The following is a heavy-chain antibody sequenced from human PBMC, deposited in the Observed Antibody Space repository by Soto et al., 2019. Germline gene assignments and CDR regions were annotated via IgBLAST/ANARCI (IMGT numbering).Heavy chain of an antibody. Sequence: QVQLQESGPGLVKPSGTLSLTCAVSGGSISTSNWWSWVRQPPGKGLEWIGEIYHSGSANYNPSLRTRVTMSGDKSKNQFSLKLTSVTAADTAVYYCASLPANAIRTFDYWGQGTLVTVSS. CDR2: IYHSGSA. J-gene: IGHJ4*02. CDR1: GGSISTSNW. CDR3: ASLPANAIRTFDY. D-gene: IGHD2-8*01. V-gene: IGHV4-4*02.